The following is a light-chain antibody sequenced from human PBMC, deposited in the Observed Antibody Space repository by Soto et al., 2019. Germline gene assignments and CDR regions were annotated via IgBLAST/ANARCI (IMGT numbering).Light chain of an antibody. CDR3: QQYGTSPPWT. Sequence: EIVLTQSPGTLSLSPGERATLSCRASQSVSSSYLAWYQQKLGQAPRLLIHGASSRATGIPDRCSGSGSGTEFTLTISRLEPEDFAVYYCQQYGTSPPWTFGQGTKVEIK. V-gene: IGKV3-20*01. CDR2: GAS. J-gene: IGKJ1*01. CDR1: QSVSSSY.